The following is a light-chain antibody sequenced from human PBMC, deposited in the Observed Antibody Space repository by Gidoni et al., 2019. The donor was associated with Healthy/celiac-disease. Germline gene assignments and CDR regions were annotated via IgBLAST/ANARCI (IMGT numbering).Light chain of an antibody. CDR1: QSVSSSY. Sequence: EIVLTQSPGTLSLSPGERATLFCRASQSVSSSYLAWYQQKPGQAPRLLIYGASSRATGIPDRFSGSGSGTDFTLTISRLEPEDFAVYYCQQYGSPVTFGQGTKVEIK. J-gene: IGKJ1*01. CDR3: QQYGSPVT. CDR2: GAS. V-gene: IGKV3-20*01.